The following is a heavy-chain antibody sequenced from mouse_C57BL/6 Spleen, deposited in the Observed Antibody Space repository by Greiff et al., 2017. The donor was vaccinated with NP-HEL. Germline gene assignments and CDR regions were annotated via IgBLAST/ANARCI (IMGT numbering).Heavy chain of an antibody. CDR3: TTGTHYYGSGVGYFDV. D-gene: IGHD1-1*01. CDR2: IDPENGDT. Sequence: EVQLQQSGAELVRPGASVKLSCTASGFNIKDDYMHWVKQRPEQGLEWIGWIDPENGDTEYASKFQGKATITADTSSNTAYLQLSSLTSEDTAVYYCTTGTHYYGSGVGYFDVWGTGTTVTVSS. V-gene: IGHV14-4*01. J-gene: IGHJ1*03. CDR1: GFNIKDDY.